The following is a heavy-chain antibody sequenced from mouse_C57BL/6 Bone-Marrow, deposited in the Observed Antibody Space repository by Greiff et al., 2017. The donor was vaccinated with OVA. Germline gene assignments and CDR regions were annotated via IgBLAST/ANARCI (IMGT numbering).Heavy chain of an antibody. Sequence: QVQLQQPGAELVRPGTSVKLSCKASGYTFTSYWMHWVKQRPGQGLEWIGVIDPSDSYTNYNQKFKGKATLTVDTSSSTAYMQLSSLTSEDSAVYYCARDHDYDGVADWGQGTLVTVSA. D-gene: IGHD2-4*01. CDR2: IDPSDSYT. CDR3: ARDHDYDGVAD. CDR1: GYTFTSYW. V-gene: IGHV1-59*01. J-gene: IGHJ3*01.